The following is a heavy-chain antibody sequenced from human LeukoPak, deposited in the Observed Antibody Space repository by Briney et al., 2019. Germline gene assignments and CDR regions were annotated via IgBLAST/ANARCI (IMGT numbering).Heavy chain of an antibody. D-gene: IGHD3-22*01. CDR2: INQSGSN. CDR3: ARGPTLPEYYDRSGYYDAFDI. J-gene: IGHJ3*02. Sequence: PSDTLSLTRALYTASFIGYYWSCIRHPAGEGLEWIGEINQSGSNNYSPSLKSRVTISRGVSKNQFSLKLRSMTAADTAVYYCARGPTLPEYYDRSGYYDAFDIWGRGTMVTVSS. V-gene: IGHV4-34*01. CDR1: TASFIGYY.